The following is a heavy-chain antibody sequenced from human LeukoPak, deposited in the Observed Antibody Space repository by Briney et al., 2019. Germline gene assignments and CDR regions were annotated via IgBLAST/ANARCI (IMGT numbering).Heavy chain of an antibody. D-gene: IGHD3-22*01. Sequence: VASVNVSCKASGYTFTDYYIHWVRQAPGQGLEWMGRIIPNNGDTNYAQNFQGRVTMTRDTSISTAYMELSRLRSDDTAVYYCAREWGYDSSGYYYYYGMDVWGQGTTVTVSS. V-gene: IGHV1-2*06. CDR1: GYTFTDYY. CDR2: IIPNNGDT. J-gene: IGHJ6*02. CDR3: AREWGYDSSGYYYYYGMDV.